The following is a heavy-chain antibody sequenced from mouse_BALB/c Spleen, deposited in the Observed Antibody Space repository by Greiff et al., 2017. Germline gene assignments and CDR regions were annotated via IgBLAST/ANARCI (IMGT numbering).Heavy chain of an antibody. J-gene: IGHJ4*01. Sequence: EVQLQQSGAELVRPGALVKLSCKASGFNIKDYYMNWVKQRPEQGLEWIGWIDPENGNTIYDPKFQGKASITADTSSNTAYLQLSSLTSEDTAVYYCASYGNSYYYAMDYWGQGTSVTVSS. D-gene: IGHD2-1*01. V-gene: IGHV14-1*02. CDR2: IDPENGNT. CDR1: GFNIKDYY. CDR3: ASYGNSYYYAMDY.